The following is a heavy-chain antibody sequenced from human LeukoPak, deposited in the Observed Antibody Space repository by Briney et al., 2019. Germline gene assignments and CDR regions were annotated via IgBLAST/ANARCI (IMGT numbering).Heavy chain of an antibody. D-gene: IGHD6-19*01. J-gene: IGHJ4*02. V-gene: IGHV1-18*01. Sequence: ASVTVSCKAPGYTFTSYGISWVRQAPGQGLEWMGWISAYNGNTNYAQKLQGRVTMTTDTSTSTAYMELRSLRSDDTAVYYCARESDDSSGWYRARYFDYWGQGTLVTVSS. CDR2: ISAYNGNT. CDR3: ARESDDSSGWYRARYFDY. CDR1: GYTFTSYG.